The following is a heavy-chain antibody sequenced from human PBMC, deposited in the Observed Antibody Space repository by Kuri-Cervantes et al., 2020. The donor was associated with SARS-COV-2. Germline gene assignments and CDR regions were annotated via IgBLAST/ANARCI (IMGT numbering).Heavy chain of an antibody. J-gene: IGHJ5*01. V-gene: IGHV4-34*01. CDR1: GGSFSGYY. CDR2: INHSGST. CDR3: ARVLNSGSYPYRGNWFGP. Sequence: SETLSLTCAVYGGSFSGYYWSWIRQPPGKGLEWIGEINHSGSTNYNPSLKSRVTISVDTSKNQFSLKLSSVTAADTAVYYCARVLNSGSYPYRGNWFGPWGQGNPGHR. D-gene: IGHD3-10*01.